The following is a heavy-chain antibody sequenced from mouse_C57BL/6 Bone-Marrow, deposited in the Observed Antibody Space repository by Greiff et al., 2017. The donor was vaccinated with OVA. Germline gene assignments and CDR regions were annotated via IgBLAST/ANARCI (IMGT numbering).Heavy chain of an antibody. CDR3: ARHGYLYFDV. D-gene: IGHD2-2*01. J-gene: IGHJ1*03. Sequence: VQRVESGGDLVKPGGSLKLSCAASGFTFSSYGMSWVRQTPDKRLEWVATISSGGSYTYYPDSVKGRFTISRDNAKNTLYLQMSSLKSEDTAMYYCARHGYLYFDVWGTGTTVTVSS. CDR2: ISSGGSYT. V-gene: IGHV5-6*01. CDR1: GFTFSSYG.